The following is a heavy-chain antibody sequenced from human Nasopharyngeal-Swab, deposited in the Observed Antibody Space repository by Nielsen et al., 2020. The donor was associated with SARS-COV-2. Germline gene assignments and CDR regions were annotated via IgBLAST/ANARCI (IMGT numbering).Heavy chain of an antibody. D-gene: IGHD6-13*01. CDR3: ARHVSSSWYAAVAGIRAFDY. CDR2: IYYSGST. J-gene: IGHJ4*02. V-gene: IGHV4-39*01. Sequence: IRQRPGQGLEWNGRIYYSGSTYYNPSLKSRVTISVDTSKNRFSLKLSSVTAADTAVYYCARHVSSSWYAAVAGIRAFDYWGQGTLVTVSS.